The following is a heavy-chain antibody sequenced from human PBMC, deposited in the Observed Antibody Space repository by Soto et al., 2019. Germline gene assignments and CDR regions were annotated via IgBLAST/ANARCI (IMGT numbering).Heavy chain of an antibody. CDR3: VRRMASPDQ. D-gene: IGHD2-15*01. CDR1: GFTFSDYE. J-gene: IGHJ4*02. CDR2: ITSGGRSI. Sequence: HPGGSLRLSXTASGFTFSDYEMNWVRQAPGKGLEWVSYITSGGRSIYYADSVKGRFIISRDNAENSLYLQMNSLRPEDTAVYYCVRRMASPDQWGQGTLVTVSS. V-gene: IGHV3-48*03.